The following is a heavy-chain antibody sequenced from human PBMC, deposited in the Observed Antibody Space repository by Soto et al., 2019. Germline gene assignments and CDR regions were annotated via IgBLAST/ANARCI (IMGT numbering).Heavy chain of an antibody. CDR2: IYYSGST. Sequence: SETLSLTCTVSGGSVSSGYYYWSWIRQPPGKGLEWIGSIYYSGSTNYNPSLKSRVTISVDTSKNQFSLKLSSVTAADTAVYYCARVVQKDGGLLSIYYYGMDVWGQGTTVTVSS. CDR3: ARVVQKDGGLLSIYYYGMDV. V-gene: IGHV4-61*01. CDR1: GGSVSSGYYY. J-gene: IGHJ6*02. D-gene: IGHD3-10*01.